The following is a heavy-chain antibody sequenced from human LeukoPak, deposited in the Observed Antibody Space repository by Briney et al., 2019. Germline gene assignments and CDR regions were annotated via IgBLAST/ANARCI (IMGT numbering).Heavy chain of an antibody. Sequence: SETLSLTCTVSGGSISSDYWSWIRQPPGKGLEWIGYIYYSGSTNYNPSLKSRVTISVDTSKNQFSLKLRSVTAADTAVYYRNQFSDFAFDIWGQGTMVTVSS. V-gene: IGHV4-59*01. D-gene: IGHD1-14*01. CDR3: NQFSDFAFDI. CDR1: GGSISSDY. J-gene: IGHJ3*02. CDR2: IYYSGST.